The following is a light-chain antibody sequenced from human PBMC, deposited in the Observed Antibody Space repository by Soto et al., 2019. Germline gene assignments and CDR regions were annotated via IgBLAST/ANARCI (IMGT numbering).Light chain of an antibody. Sequence: DIQMTQSPSSLSASVGDRVTITCRASQSISSHLNWYQQKPGKAPKLLIYAASSLQSGVPSRFSGSGSGTDFTLTISSLQPQEFATYYCQQSYRTPRTFGQGTKLEIK. CDR2: AAS. CDR1: QSISSH. V-gene: IGKV1-39*01. CDR3: QQSYRTPRT. J-gene: IGKJ2*01.